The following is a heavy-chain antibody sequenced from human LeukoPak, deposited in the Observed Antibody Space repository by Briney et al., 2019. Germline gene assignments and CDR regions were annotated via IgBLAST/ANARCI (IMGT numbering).Heavy chain of an antibody. J-gene: IGHJ6*03. CDR3: ARGQLDYYYYYMDV. CDR1: GGSFSGYY. D-gene: IGHD1-1*01. Sequence: SETLSLTCAVYGGSFSGYYWSWIRQPPGKGLEWIGEINHSGSTNYNPSLKSRVTISVDTFKNQFSLKLSSVTAADTAVYYCARGQLDYYYYYMDVWGKGTTVTVPS. V-gene: IGHV4-34*01. CDR2: INHSGST.